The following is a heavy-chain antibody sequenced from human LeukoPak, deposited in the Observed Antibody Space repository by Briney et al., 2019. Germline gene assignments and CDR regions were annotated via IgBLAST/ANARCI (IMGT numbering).Heavy chain of an antibody. J-gene: IGHJ4*02. CDR3: ARSFFSCTGGSCYLDH. D-gene: IGHD2-15*01. CDR1: GFTFSNYG. V-gene: IGHV3-23*01. CDR2: ISERGSDT. Sequence: GGSLRLSCAVSGFTFSNYGMTWVRQAPGKGPEGVSSISERGSDTQYAASVRGRFTVSRDNSRNTLYLQMNSLRAGDTAMYYCARSFFSCTGGSCYLDHWGQGTLVSVSS.